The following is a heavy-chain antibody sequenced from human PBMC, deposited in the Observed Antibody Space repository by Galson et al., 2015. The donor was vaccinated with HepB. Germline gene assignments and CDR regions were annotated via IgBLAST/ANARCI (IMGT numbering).Heavy chain of an antibody. Sequence: SLRLSCAASGFTFSSYSMNWVRQAPGKGLEWVSSISSSSSYIYYADSVKGRFTISRDNAKNSLYLQMNSLRAEDTAVYYCARDLGDYEMVYAENWFDPWGQGTLVTVSS. D-gene: IGHD2-8*01. CDR1: GFTFSSYS. J-gene: IGHJ5*02. CDR2: ISSSSSYI. CDR3: ARDLGDYEMVYAENWFDP. V-gene: IGHV3-21*01.